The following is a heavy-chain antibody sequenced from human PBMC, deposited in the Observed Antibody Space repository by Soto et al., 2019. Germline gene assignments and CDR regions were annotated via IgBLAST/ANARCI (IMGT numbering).Heavy chain of an antibody. V-gene: IGHV1-18*01. Sequence: ASVKVSCKASGYTFTSYGISWVRQAPGQGLEWMGWISAYNGNTNYAQKLQGRVTMTTDTSTSTAYMELRSLRSDDTAVYYCARSSGSSGWYVGFDYWGQGTLVTVSS. CDR2: ISAYNGNT. CDR1: GYTFTSYG. CDR3: ARSSGSSGWYVGFDY. D-gene: IGHD6-19*01. J-gene: IGHJ4*02.